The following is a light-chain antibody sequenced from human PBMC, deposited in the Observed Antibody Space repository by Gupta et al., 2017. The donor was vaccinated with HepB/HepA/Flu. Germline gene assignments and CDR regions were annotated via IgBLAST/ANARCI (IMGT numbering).Light chain of an antibody. J-gene: IGLJ2*01. CDR1: NCNIGAGDD. CDR3: QSYDSSLIGVV. CDR2: DNI. V-gene: IGLV1-40*01. Sequence: SVLTQQPSVSGAPGQRVTLSCTGNNCNIGAGDDVHWYQQRPATAPKLLIYDNIKRRSGVPARFSGSSSGTSAALATTGLQADDEADYYCQSYDSSLIGVVFGGGTKLTVL.